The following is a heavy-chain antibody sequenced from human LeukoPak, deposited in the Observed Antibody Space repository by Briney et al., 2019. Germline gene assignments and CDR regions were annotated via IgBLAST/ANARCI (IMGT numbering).Heavy chain of an antibody. CDR3: ASGGYNWNRLDY. V-gene: IGHV3-11*04. D-gene: IGHD1-20*01. CDR1: GFTFSDYY. CDR2: ISSSGSTI. J-gene: IGHJ4*02. Sequence: GGSLRLSCAASGFTFSDYYMSWIRQAPGKGLEWVSYISSSGSTIYYADSVKGRFTISRNNAKNSLYLQMNSLKAEDTAVYFCASGGYNWNRLDYWGQGTLVTVSS.